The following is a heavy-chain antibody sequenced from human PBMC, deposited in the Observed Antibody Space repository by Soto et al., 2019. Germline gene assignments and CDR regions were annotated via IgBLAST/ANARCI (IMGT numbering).Heavy chain of an antibody. CDR2: INPKSGGT. J-gene: IGHJ6*02. CDR1: GYSFTDYH. Sequence: ASVTVYCNASGYSFTDYHIHWVRQKPGQGLEWLGRINPKSGGTSTAQKFQGWVTMTTDTSISTASMELTRLTSDDTAIYYCARGDSTDCSNGVCSFFYNHDMDVWGQGTTVNVSS. CDR3: ARGDSTDCSNGVCSFFYNHDMDV. D-gene: IGHD2-8*01. V-gene: IGHV1-2*04.